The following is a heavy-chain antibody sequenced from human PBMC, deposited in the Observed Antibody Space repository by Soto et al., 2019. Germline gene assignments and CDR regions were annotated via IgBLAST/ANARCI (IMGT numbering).Heavy chain of an antibody. V-gene: IGHV3-30*18. Sequence: QVQLVESGGGVVQPGRSLRLSCAASGFTFSTYGMHWVRQAPGKGLEWVALISYDGSNKYYADSVKGRFTISRDNSKNTRHLRMNSLRAEDTAVYYCAKGVVPAAIPPRGWYFDLWCRGTLVTVSS. D-gene: IGHD2-2*02. CDR1: GFTFSTYG. J-gene: IGHJ2*01. CDR2: ISYDGSNK. CDR3: AKGVVPAAIPPRGWYFDL.